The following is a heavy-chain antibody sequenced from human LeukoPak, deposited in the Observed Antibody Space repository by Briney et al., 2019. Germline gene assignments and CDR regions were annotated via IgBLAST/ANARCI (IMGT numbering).Heavy chain of an antibody. CDR3: ARVAALRDYYYMDV. J-gene: IGHJ6*03. D-gene: IGHD5-12*01. CDR1: GGSISSYY. CDR2: IYTSGST. V-gene: IGHV4-4*07. Sequence: SETLSLTCTVSGGSISSYYWSWIRQPAGKGLEWIGRIYTSGSTNYNPSLKSRVTMSVDTSKNQFSLKLSSVTAADTAVYYCARVAALRDYYYMDVWGKGTPVTVSS.